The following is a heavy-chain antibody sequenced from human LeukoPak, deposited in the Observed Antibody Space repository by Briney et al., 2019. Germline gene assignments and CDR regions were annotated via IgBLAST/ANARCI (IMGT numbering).Heavy chain of an antibody. CDR1: GYTFTSDD. V-gene: IGHV1-8*03. J-gene: IGHJ6*03. CDR2: MNPNSGNT. CDR3: ARSRRGQFRIILALYYYYYMDV. Sequence: EASVKVSCKASGYTFTSDDINWVRQATGQGLEWMGWMNPNSGNTGYAQKFQGRVTITRNTSISTAYMELSSLRSEDTAVYYCARSRRGQFRIILALYYYYYMDVWGKGTTVTVSS. D-gene: IGHD1-14*01.